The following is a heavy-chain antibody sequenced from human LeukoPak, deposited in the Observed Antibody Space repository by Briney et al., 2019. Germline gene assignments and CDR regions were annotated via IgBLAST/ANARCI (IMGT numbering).Heavy chain of an antibody. CDR1: GVSISGSTFY. J-gene: IGHJ6*02. V-gene: IGHV4-39*07. Sequence: PSETLSPTCTVSGVSISGSTFYWGWIRQPPGKGLEWIGSIYYSGSTYYNPSLESRVTISVDTSKNQFSLKLSSVTAADTAVYYCARDTWLAAAGTLHYYYYGMDVWGQGTTVTVSS. CDR3: ARDTWLAAAGTLHYYYYGMDV. CDR2: IYYSGST. D-gene: IGHD6-13*01.